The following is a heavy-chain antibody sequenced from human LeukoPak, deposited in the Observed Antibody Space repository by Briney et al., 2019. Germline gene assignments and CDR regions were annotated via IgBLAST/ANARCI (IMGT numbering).Heavy chain of an antibody. V-gene: IGHV1-2*06. CDR2: INPKGGGT. D-gene: IGHD1-7*01. CDR1: GYTFSDYY. Sequence: VASVKVSCKASGYTFSDYYIHWVRQAPGQGLEWLGRINPKGGGTIFAQKFQGRVTMTTDTSISTAYMELYSLRSDDTAVYYCARVEGITGTRGDWGQGTLVTVSS. J-gene: IGHJ4*02. CDR3: ARVEGITGTRGD.